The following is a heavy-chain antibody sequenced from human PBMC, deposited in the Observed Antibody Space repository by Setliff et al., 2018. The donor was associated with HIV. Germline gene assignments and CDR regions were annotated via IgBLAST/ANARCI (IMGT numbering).Heavy chain of an antibody. J-gene: IGHJ6*03. Sequence: SETLSLTCTVSGGSLSSGYDYWTWIRQPAGKGLEWIGYIYHSGSTYYNPTLKSRVTISLDTNKNQFSLKLGSVTAADTAVYYCAREDLGSFGTYYYYYYMDVWGKGTTVTVSS. CDR3: AREDLGSFGTYYYYYYMDV. D-gene: IGHD1-26*01. V-gene: IGHV4-61*10. CDR1: GGSLSSGYDY. CDR2: IYHSGST.